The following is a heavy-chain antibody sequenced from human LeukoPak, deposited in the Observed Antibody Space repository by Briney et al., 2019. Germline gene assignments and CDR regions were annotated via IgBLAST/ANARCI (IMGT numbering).Heavy chain of an antibody. CDR2: IYYTGST. V-gene: IGHV4-59*08. Sequence: KTSETLSLTCTVSGGSISSCSWSWIRQPPGKGLEWIGYIYYTGSTNHNPSLKSRVTISVDTSKNQFSLKMSSVTAADTAIYYCASTRLAEYYFDYWGQGTLVTVSS. D-gene: IGHD3-16*01. CDR3: ASTRLAEYYFDY. CDR1: GGSISSCS. J-gene: IGHJ4*02.